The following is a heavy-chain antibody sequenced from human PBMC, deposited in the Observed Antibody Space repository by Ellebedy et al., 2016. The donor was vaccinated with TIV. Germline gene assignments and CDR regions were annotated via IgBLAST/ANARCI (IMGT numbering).Heavy chain of an antibody. CDR2: MNPNSGNT. CDR1: GYTFTSYD. V-gene: IGHV1-8*01. Sequence: ASVKVSXKASGYTFTSYDINWVRQATGQGLEWMGWMNPNSGNTGYAQKFQGRVTMTRNTSISTAYMELSSLRSEDTAVYYCARVGSPAYYYYYMDVWGKGTTVTVSS. CDR3: ARVGSPAYYYYYMDV. J-gene: IGHJ6*03. D-gene: IGHD3-16*01.